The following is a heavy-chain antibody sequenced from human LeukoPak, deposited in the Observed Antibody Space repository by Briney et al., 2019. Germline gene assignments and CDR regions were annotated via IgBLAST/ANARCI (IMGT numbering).Heavy chain of an antibody. V-gene: IGHV3-33*01. CDR3: AIIDH. CDR2: IWYDGSNK. CDR1: GFTFSSYG. J-gene: IGHJ4*02. D-gene: IGHD2/OR15-2a*01. Sequence: GGSLTLSCAASGFTFSSYGMHWVRPAPGKGLEGVAVIWYDGSNKYYADSVKGRFTISRDNSKNTLYLQMNSLRAEDTAVYYCAIIDHWGQGTLVTVSS.